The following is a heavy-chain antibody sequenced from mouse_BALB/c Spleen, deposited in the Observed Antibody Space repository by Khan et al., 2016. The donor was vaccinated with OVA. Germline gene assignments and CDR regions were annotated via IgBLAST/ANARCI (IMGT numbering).Heavy chain of an antibody. V-gene: IGHV2-6-1*01. CDR3: ARQPYYHYNIMDY. D-gene: IGHD2-10*01. CDR2: IWSDGST. J-gene: IGHJ4*01. Sequence: QMQLEESGPGLVAPSQSLSITCTISGFSLTNYGVHWVRQPPGKGLEWLVVIWSDGSTTYNSALKSRLTLSKDNSKSQVFLKMNSLQTDDTAIYYCARQPYYHYNIMDYWGQGTSVTVSS. CDR1: GFSLTNYG.